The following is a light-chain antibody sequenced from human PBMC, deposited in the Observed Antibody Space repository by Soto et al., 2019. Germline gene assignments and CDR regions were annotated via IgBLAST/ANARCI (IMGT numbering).Light chain of an antibody. CDR3: EQYGSPKRK. V-gene: IGKV3-20*01. CDR2: GAS. J-gene: IGKJ1*01. Sequence: LTHSPLTLSLSPGERSTLSCRASRGVSANYLAWYRQKPGQAPTLLIYGASSRATGIPDRFSGSGSGTELTTTISRLEPDDFEVYHCEQYGSPKRKLGQGKKV. CDR1: RGVSANY.